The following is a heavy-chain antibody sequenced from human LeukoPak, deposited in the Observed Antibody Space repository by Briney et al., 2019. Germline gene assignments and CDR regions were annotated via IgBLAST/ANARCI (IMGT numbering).Heavy chain of an antibody. Sequence: GGPLRLPCAASGFNFNYYAMRWLRQAPGKGLEWVSAISRSGGSKYYQASVKGRITISRDNAKNTLYLQMNSRRAEDTDVYFCSKDWVAPAALSHSPYYFHYWGQGTLVTVSS. CDR3: SKDWVAPAALSHSPYYFHY. CDR1: GFNFNYYA. V-gene: IGHV3-23*01. J-gene: IGHJ4*02. D-gene: IGHD2-2*01. CDR2: ISRSGGSK.